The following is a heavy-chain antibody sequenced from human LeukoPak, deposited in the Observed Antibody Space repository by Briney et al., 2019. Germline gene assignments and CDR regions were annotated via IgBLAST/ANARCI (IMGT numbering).Heavy chain of an antibody. CDR1: GGTFSSYA. V-gene: IGHV1-69*10. D-gene: IGHD3-10*01. J-gene: IGHJ4*02. Sequence: SVKVSCKASGGTFSSYAIHWVRQAPGQGLEWMGRIIPILGIANYAQKFQGRVTITADKSTTTAYMEVSSLRSEDTAIYYCARAYGSGSYPFDYWGQGTLVTVSS. CDR3: ARAYGSGSYPFDY. CDR2: IIPILGIA.